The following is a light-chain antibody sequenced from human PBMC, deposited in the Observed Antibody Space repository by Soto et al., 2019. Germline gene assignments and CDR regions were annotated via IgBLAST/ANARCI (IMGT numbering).Light chain of an antibody. CDR2: LGS. CDR1: QSLLHSNGYNY. J-gene: IGKJ1*01. Sequence: ASXSXXSSQSLLHSNGYNYLDWYLQKPGQSPQLLIYLGSNQASGVPDRFSGSGSGTDFTLKISRVEAEDVGVYYCMQALQTPRVFGQGTKVEIK. CDR3: MQALQTPRV. V-gene: IGKV2-28*01.